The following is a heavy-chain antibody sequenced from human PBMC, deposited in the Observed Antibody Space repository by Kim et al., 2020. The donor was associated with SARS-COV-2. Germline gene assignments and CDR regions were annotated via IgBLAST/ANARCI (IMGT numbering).Heavy chain of an antibody. CDR1: GFTFSYFP. J-gene: IGHJ4*02. V-gene: IGHV3-23*01. Sequence: GGSLRLSCTTSGFTFSYFPLAWVRQPPGKGLEWLSAICADGSSAFYAESVKGRFTISRDSSKNAVFLQMYSLTADDTAIYYCAKENKNSYTTALDYWGQGTLVSVSS. CDR2: ICADGSSA. CDR3: AKENKNSYTTALDY. D-gene: IGHD1-26*01.